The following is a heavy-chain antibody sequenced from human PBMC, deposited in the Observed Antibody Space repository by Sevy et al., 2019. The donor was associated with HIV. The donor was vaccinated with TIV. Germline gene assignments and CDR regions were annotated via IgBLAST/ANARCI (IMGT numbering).Heavy chain of an antibody. Sequence: SETLSLTCTVSGDSVSGGNYYWSWIRQPPGKGLEWIGYIYYSGSTNYNPSLKSRVTISIDTSKNQFSLRLTSVTAADTAVYYCARGLFDYSGQGTLVTVSS. J-gene: IGHJ4*02. CDR3: ARGLFDY. CDR2: IYYSGST. V-gene: IGHV4-61*01. CDR1: GDSVSGGNYY.